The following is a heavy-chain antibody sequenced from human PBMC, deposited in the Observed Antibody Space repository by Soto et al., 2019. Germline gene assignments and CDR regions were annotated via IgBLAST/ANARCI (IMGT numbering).Heavy chain of an antibody. V-gene: IGHV3-30*18. CDR3: AKGAPYIAGEIQLWSSPQPRDYYGMDV. CDR2: ISYDGSNK. CDR1: GFTFSSYG. D-gene: IGHD5-18*01. Sequence: QVQLVESGGGVVQPGRSLRLSCAASGFTFSSYGMHWVRQAPGKGLEWVAVISYDGSNKYYADSVKGRFTISRDNSKNTLYLQMNSLRAEDTAVYYCAKGAPYIAGEIQLWSSPQPRDYYGMDVWGQGTTVTVSS. J-gene: IGHJ6*02.